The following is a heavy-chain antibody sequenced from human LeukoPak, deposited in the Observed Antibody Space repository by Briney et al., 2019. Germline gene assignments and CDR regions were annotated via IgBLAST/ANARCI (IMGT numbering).Heavy chain of an antibody. V-gene: IGHV1-69*01. Sequence: SVKVSCKASGGTFSSYAISWVRQAPGQGLEWMGGIIPIFGTANYARKFQGRVTITADESTSTAYMELSSLRSEDTAVYYCAREHYDFWSGYYTPRYYYYYMDVWGKGTTVTVSS. D-gene: IGHD3-3*01. CDR1: GGTFSSYA. CDR2: IIPIFGTA. CDR3: AREHYDFWSGYYTPRYYYYYMDV. J-gene: IGHJ6*03.